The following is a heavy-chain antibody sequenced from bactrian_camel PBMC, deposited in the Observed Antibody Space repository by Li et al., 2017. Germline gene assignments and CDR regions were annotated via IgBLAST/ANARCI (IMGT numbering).Heavy chain of an antibody. CDR2: INGDGST. D-gene: IGHD1*01. CDR1: LFILDDFD. V-gene: IGHV3S63*01. Sequence: HVQLVESGGGSVQTGGSLRLSCKPSLFILDDFDMMWYRQAPGNECELVSSINGDGSTYYTDAVKGRFTISQDDAKNTLYLQMNSLKPEDTAMYYCAADPGRCVHNFYDANRLAYKGQGTQVTVS. J-gene: IGHJ4*01.